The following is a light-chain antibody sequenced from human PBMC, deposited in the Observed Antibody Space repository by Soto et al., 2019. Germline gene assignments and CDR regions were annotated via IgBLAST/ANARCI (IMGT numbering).Light chain of an antibody. CDR2: LNSDGSH. V-gene: IGLV4-69*01. CDR3: QTWGSGIVV. Sequence: QLVLTQSPSASASLGASVKLTCTLSSGHSNYAIAWHQQQSEKGPRYLMNLNSDGSHSKGDGIPDRFSGSSSGAERYLTISSFQSEDEADYYCQTWGSGIVVFGGGTKLTVL. CDR1: SGHSNYA. J-gene: IGLJ2*01.